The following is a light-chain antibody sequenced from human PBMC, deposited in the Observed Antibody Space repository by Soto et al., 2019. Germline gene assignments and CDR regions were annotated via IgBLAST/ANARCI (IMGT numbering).Light chain of an antibody. J-gene: IGKJ1*01. CDR3: LQYDKWPPWT. V-gene: IGKV3-15*01. CDR1: QSVGNS. Sequence: VMTQSPATLSLSPGERVTLSCRASQSVGNSLAWYRQKPGQAPRLLVYGVSIRATGIPARFSGSGSGTDFTLTISSLQSEDFAVYYCLQYDKWPPWTFGQGTKVEIK. CDR2: GVS.